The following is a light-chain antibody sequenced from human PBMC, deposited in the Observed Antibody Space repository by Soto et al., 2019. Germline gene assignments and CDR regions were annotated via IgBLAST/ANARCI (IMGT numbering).Light chain of an antibody. V-gene: IGLV2-14*03. Sequence: QSALTQPASVSGSPGQSITISCTGTSSDVGGFNYVSWYQQHPGKAPKLTIYDVTNRPSGVSYRFSGSKSGNTASLTISGLQAEDEADYYCNSYTSSSTYVFGTGT. CDR3: NSYTSSSTYV. J-gene: IGLJ1*01. CDR1: SSDVGGFNY. CDR2: DVT.